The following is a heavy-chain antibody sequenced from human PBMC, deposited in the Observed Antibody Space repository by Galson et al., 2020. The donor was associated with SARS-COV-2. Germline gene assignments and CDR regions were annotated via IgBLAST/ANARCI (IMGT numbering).Heavy chain of an antibody. J-gene: IGHJ4*02. CDR1: GFTFSSYA. V-gene: IGHV3-30*04. Sequence: GESLKISCAASGFTFSSYAMHWVRQAPGKGLEWVAAISYDGSNKYYADSVKGRFTISRDNSKNTLYLQMNSLRAEDTAVYYCAKRGSEAAGTGGTFDYWGQGTLVTVSS. D-gene: IGHD6-13*01. CDR2: ISYDGSNK. CDR3: AKRGSEAAGTGGTFDY.